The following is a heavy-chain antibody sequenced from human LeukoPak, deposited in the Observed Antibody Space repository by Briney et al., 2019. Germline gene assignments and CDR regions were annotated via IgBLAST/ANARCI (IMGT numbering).Heavy chain of an antibody. V-gene: IGHV1-2*02. CDR3: ARGVFRPGYYYYYYMDV. CDR2: INPNSGGT. Sequence: ASVKVSCKASGYTFTGYYMHWVRQAPGQGLEWMGWINPNSGGTNYAQKFQGRVTMTRDTSISTAYMELSRLRSDDTAVYYCARGVFRPGYYYYYYMDVWGKGTTVTVSS. D-gene: IGHD3-16*01. J-gene: IGHJ6*03. CDR1: GYTFTGYY.